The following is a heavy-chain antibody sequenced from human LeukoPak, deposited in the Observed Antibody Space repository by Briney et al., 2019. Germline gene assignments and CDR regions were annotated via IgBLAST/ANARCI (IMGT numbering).Heavy chain of an antibody. D-gene: IGHD5-24*01. J-gene: IGHJ4*02. CDR1: GFTFSTYW. CDR2: INTDGSDI. CDR3: ARDSPWLPDPY. Sequence: GGSLRLSCAASGFTFSTYWMHWVRQAPGKGLVWVSRINTDGSDISYADSVRGRFTISRGNARNTLYLQMNSLRADDTAVYYCARDSPWLPDPYWGQGTLVTVSS. V-gene: IGHV3-74*03.